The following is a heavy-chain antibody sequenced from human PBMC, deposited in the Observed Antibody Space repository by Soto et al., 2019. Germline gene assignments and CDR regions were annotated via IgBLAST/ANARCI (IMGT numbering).Heavy chain of an antibody. CDR2: IYYSGST. Sequence: SETLSLTCAVSGGSISSSNWWSWVRQPPGKGLEWIGYIYYSGSTNYNPSLKSRVTISVDTSKNQFSLKLSSVTAADTAVYYCARRYCSSTSCPAAFDIWGQGTMVTVSS. CDR3: ARRYCSSTSCPAAFDI. J-gene: IGHJ3*02. D-gene: IGHD2-2*01. V-gene: IGHV4-4*02. CDR1: GGSISSSNW.